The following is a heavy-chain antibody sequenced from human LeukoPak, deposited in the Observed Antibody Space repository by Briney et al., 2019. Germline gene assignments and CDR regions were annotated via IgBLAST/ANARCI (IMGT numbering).Heavy chain of an antibody. D-gene: IGHD2/OR15-2a*01. CDR3: AREDCNSSSCYAAF. J-gene: IGHJ4*02. Sequence: SETLSLTCTVSGGSISSYYWSWIRQPPGKGLEWIGYIYYGGSANYNPSLKSRVSISVDTSENQFSLQLTSVSAADTAVYYCAREDCNSSSCYAAFWGQGTLVTVSS. CDR2: IYYGGSA. V-gene: IGHV4-59*01. CDR1: GGSISSYY.